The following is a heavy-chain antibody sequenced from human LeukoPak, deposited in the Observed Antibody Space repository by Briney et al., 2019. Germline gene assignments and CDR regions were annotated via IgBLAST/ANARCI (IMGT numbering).Heavy chain of an antibody. CDR1: GFTFSSYA. V-gene: IGHV3-23*01. J-gene: IGHJ4*02. CDR3: AKDPTMIVVVIPDY. CDR2: ISGSGGST. Sequence: GGPLGLSCAASGFTFSSYAMSWVRQAPGKGLEWVSAISGSGGSTYYADSVKGRFTISRDNSKNTLYLQMSSLRAEDTAVYYCAKDPTMIVVVIPDYWGQGTLVTVSS. D-gene: IGHD3-22*01.